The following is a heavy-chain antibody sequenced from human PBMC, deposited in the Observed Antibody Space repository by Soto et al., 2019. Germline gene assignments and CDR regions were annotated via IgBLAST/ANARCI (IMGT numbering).Heavy chain of an antibody. CDR2: ISPYSGNT. CDR3: ARDRVTVTLLQYYYGLDV. Sequence: ASVKVSCKPSGYTFTGYGISWVRQAPGQGLEWMGWISPYSGNTDYAQKFQDRVTMTTDTSTSTAYMELWSLRSDDTAVYYCARDRVTVTLLQYYYGLDVWGQGTTVTVSS. J-gene: IGHJ6*02. CDR1: GYTFTGYG. V-gene: IGHV1-18*01. D-gene: IGHD4-17*01.